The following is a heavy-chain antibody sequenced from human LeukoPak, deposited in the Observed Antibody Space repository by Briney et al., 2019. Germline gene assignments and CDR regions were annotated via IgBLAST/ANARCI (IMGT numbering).Heavy chain of an antibody. D-gene: IGHD1-7*01. CDR1: GFTFSSYA. Sequence: GGSLRLSCAASGFTFSSYAMSWVRQAPGKGLEWVSGISGSGGSTYYADSVKGRFTISRDNSKNTLYLQMNSLRAEDTAVYYCARHSAGTTYDYWGQGTLVTVSS. CDR2: ISGSGGST. V-gene: IGHV3-23*01. J-gene: IGHJ4*02. CDR3: ARHSAGTTYDY.